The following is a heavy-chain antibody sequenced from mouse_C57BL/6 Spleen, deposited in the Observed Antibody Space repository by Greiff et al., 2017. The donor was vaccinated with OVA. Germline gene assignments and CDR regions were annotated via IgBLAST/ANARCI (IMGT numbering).Heavy chain of an antibody. Sequence: DVKLQESGAELVRPGSSVKMSCKTSGYTFTSYGINWVKQRPGQGLEWIGYIYIGNGYTEYNEKFKGKATLTSDTSSSTAYMQLSSLTSEDSAIYFCARPSYYYGSSHWYFDVWGTGTTVTVSS. CDR2: IYIGNGYT. V-gene: IGHV1-58*01. J-gene: IGHJ1*03. CDR1: GYTFTSYG. CDR3: ARPSYYYGSSHWYFDV. D-gene: IGHD1-1*01.